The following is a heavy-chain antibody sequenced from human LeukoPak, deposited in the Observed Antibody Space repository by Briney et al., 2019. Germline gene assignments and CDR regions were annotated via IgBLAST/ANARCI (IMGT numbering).Heavy chain of an antibody. D-gene: IGHD4-11*01. J-gene: IGHJ6*02. CDR2: IYSGGST. V-gene: IGHV3-66*01. CDR1: GFTFNNYW. Sequence: GGSLRLSCAASGFTFNNYWMHWVRQAPGQGLEWVSVIYSGGSTYYADSVKGRVAISRDNSKNTVFLQMNSVRAEDTAVYYCARSYSNHLFGMDVWGQGTTVTVSS. CDR3: ARSYSNHLFGMDV.